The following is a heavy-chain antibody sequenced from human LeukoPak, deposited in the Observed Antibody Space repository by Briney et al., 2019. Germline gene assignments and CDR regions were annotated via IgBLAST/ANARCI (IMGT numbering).Heavy chain of an antibody. D-gene: IGHD3-3*01. V-gene: IGHV4-38-2*01. Sequence: SGTLSLTCAVAGYSISSGYYWGWIRQPPGKGLEWIGSIYHSGSTYYNPSLKSRVTISVDTSKNQFSLKLSSVTAADTAVYYCARRSGGAYFDYWGQGTLVTVSS. CDR1: GYSISSGYY. CDR3: ARRSGGAYFDY. CDR2: IYHSGST. J-gene: IGHJ4*02.